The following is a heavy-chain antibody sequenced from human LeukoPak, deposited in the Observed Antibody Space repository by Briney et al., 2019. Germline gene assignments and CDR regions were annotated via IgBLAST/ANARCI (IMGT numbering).Heavy chain of an antibody. V-gene: IGHV4-38-2*01. D-gene: IGHD1-26*01. J-gene: IGHJ4*02. CDR2: LYHSGNT. Sequence: SETLSLTCAVSGYSIRSGHYWGWIRQPPGKGLEWIGSLYHSGNTDYNPSLRSRVTISVDTSKNQFSLKLTSVTAADTALYYCARLLSGSYSQFDYWGQGTLVTVSS. CDR3: ARLLSGSYSQFDY. CDR1: GYSIRSGHY.